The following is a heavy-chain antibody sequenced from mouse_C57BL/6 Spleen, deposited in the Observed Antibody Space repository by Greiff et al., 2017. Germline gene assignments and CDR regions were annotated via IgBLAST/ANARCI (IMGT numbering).Heavy chain of an antibody. D-gene: IGHD3-3*01. CDR1: GYTFTSYW. CDR3: EGRDYLMEC. J-gene: IGHJ4*01. V-gene: IGHV1-55*01. CDR2: IYPGSGST. Sequence: QVQLQQPGAELVKPGASVKMSCKASGYTFTSYWITWVKQRPGQGLEWIGEIYPGSGSTNYNEKFKSKATLTVDTSSSTAYMQLSSLTSEGPEVYYGEGRDYLMECWGQGTSVTVSS.